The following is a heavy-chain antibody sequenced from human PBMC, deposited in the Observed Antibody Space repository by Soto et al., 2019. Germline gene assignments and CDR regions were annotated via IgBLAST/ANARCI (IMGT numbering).Heavy chain of an antibody. D-gene: IGHD6-19*01. CDR1: GFTFSDYG. CDR3: VKGEQWLVRGGYFDY. CDR2: ISYDGSNA. V-gene: IGHV3-30*18. Sequence: QVQLVESGGGVVQPGRSLRLSCAASGFTFSDYGMHWVRQAPGKGLAWVAVISYDGSNAYYADSVKGRFTISRDNSMNTLYLQMSSLRTEDTAVYYCVKGEQWLVRGGYFDYWGQGTLVTVTS. J-gene: IGHJ4*02.